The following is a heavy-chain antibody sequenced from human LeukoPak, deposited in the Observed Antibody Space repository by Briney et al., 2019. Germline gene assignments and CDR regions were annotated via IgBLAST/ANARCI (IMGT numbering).Heavy chain of an antibody. Sequence: PSETLSLTCTVSGGSISSISYYWGWIRQPPGKGLEWNGSIYYSGSTYYNPSLKSRVTISVDTSKNQFSLKLSSVTAADTAVYYCARAAAGTIDYYYYYGMDVWGQGTTVTVSS. CDR1: GGSISSISYY. CDR3: ARAAAGTIDYYYYYGMDV. D-gene: IGHD6-13*01. J-gene: IGHJ6*02. V-gene: IGHV4-39*01. CDR2: IYYSGST.